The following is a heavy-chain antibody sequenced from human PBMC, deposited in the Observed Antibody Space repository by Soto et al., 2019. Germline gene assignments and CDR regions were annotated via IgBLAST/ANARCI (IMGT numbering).Heavy chain of an antibody. CDR2: ISGSGGST. J-gene: IGHJ4*02. D-gene: IGHD1-26*01. CDR3: AKGRVSGSYSPQYYFDY. Sequence: GGSLSLSCAASGFTFSSYAMSWVRQAPGKGLEWVSAISGSGGSTYYADSVKGRFTISRDNSKNTLYLQMNSLRAEDTAVYYCAKGRVSGSYSPQYYFDYWGQGTLVTVSS. V-gene: IGHV3-23*01. CDR1: GFTFSSYA.